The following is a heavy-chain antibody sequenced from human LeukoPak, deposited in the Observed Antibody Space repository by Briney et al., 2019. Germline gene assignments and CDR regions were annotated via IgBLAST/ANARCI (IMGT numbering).Heavy chain of an antibody. CDR3: AKTPTGTYYFDY. CDR2: IYYSGST. J-gene: IGHJ4*02. V-gene: IGHV4-59*01. D-gene: IGHD1-1*01. Sequence: PSETLSLTCTVSGDSISSYYWSWIRQPPGKGLEWIGHIYYSGSTNYNPSPKSRVTISLDTSKNQFSLKLSSVTAADTAVYYCAKTPTGTYYFDYWGQGTLVTVSS. CDR1: GDSISSYY.